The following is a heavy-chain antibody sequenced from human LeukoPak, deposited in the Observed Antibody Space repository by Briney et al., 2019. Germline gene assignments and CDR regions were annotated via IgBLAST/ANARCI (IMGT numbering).Heavy chain of an antibody. CDR2: IVVGSGNT. Sequence: SVKVSCKASGFTFTSSAMQWVRQDRGQRLEWIGWIVVGSGNTNYAQKFQERVTITRDMSTSTAYMELSSLRSEDTAVYYCAADDAGHTPLGEPTGKFDPWGQGTLVTVSS. D-gene: IGHD1-14*01. CDR1: GFTFTSSA. J-gene: IGHJ5*02. CDR3: AADDAGHTPLGEPTGKFDP. V-gene: IGHV1-58*02.